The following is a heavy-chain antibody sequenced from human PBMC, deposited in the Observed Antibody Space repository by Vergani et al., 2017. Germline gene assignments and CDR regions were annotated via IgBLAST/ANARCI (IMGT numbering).Heavy chain of an antibody. V-gene: IGHV5-51*01. CDR2: IYPGDSDT. J-gene: IGHJ3*02. Sequence: EVQLVQSGAEVKKPGESLKISCKGSGYSFNSYWIGWVRQMPGKGLEWRGIIYPGDSDTTYSPSVQGQVTISADKSISTAYLQGSSLKASDTAMYYCARQYCSSTSCERAFDIWGQGTMVTVSS. CDR1: GYSFNSYW. CDR3: ARQYCSSTSCERAFDI. D-gene: IGHD2-2*01.